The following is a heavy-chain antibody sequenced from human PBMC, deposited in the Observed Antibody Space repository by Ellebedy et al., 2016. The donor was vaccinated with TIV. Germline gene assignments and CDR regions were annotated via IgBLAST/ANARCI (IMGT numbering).Heavy chain of an antibody. CDR3: ARKVPAPTTVPPNWYFDL. J-gene: IGHJ2*01. D-gene: IGHD4-17*01. CDR2: ISGSSSYI. Sequence: PGGSQRLSCAASGFTFSDYYMSWIRQAPGKGLEWVSSISGSSSYIYYADSVKGRFTISRDNAKNSLYLQMNSLRAEDTAVYYCARKVPAPTTVPPNWYFDLWGRGTLVTVSS. V-gene: IGHV3-11*06. CDR1: GFTFSDYY.